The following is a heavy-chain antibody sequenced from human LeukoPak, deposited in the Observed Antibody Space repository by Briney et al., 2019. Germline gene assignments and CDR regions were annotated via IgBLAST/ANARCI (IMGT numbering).Heavy chain of an antibody. V-gene: IGHV4-59*01. Sequence: SETLSLTCTVSGGSISSYYWSWIRQPPGKGLEWIGYIYYSGSTNYNPSLKSRVTISVDTSKNQFSLKLSSVTAADTAVYYCASTIFGVVTNPNYYYYGMDVWGQGTTVTVSS. CDR2: IYYSGST. J-gene: IGHJ6*02. CDR1: GGSISSYY. D-gene: IGHD3-3*01. CDR3: ASTIFGVVTNPNYYYYGMDV.